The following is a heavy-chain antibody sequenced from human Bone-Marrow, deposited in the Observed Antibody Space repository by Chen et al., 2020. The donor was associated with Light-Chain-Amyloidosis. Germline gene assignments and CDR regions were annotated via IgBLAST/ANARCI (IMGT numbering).Heavy chain of an antibody. Sequence: QLQLQESGPGLVKPSETLFLTCTVSGGSISSSSYYWGWIRQPPGKGLEWIGSIYYSGSTYYNPSLKSRVTISVDTSKNQFSLKLSSVTAADTAVYYCARQRGRYFDWSPYYFDYWGQGTLVTVSS. CDR1: GGSISSSSYY. CDR3: ARQRGRYFDWSPYYFDY. J-gene: IGHJ4*02. CDR2: IYYSGST. D-gene: IGHD3-9*01. V-gene: IGHV4-39*01.